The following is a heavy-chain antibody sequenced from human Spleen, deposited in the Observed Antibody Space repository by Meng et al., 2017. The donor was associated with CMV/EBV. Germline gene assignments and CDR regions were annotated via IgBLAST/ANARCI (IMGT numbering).Heavy chain of an antibody. CDR2: ISYDGSNK. CDR1: GFTFSSYA. CDR3: ATKGDY. Sequence: RSLRLYCAASGFTFSSYAMHWVRQAPGKGLEWVAVISYDGSNKYYADSVKGRFTISRDNSKNTLYLQMNSLRAEDTAVYYCATKGDYWGQGTLVTVSS. V-gene: IGHV3-30-3*01. J-gene: IGHJ4*02.